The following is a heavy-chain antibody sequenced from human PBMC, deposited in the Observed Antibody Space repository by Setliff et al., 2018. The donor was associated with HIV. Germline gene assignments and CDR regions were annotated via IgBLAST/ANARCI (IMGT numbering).Heavy chain of an antibody. CDR3: ARGSHRATFVTTPFDC. CDR1: GFTVTSHY. CDR2: IYSGGTI. J-gene: IGHJ4*02. V-gene: IGHV3-66*02. D-gene: IGHD4-17*01. Sequence: PGGSLRLSCAVSGFTVTSHYMTWVRQAPGKGLEWVSIIYSGGTIHDADSVKGRFTISRDVSKNTLFLQMNSLTIEDTAIYFCARGSHRATFVTTPFDCWGQGTLVTVSS.